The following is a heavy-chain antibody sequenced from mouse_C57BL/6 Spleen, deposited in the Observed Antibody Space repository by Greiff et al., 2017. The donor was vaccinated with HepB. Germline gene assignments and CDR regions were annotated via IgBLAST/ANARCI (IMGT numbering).Heavy chain of an antibody. V-gene: IGHV5-9*01. Sequence: EVQLVESGGGLVKPGGSLKLSCAASGFTFSSYTMSWVRQTPEKRLEWVATISGGGGNTYYPDSVKGRFTISRDNAKNTLYLQMSSLRSEDTALYYCARQEDYDYDVYAMDYWGQGTSVTVSS. J-gene: IGHJ4*01. CDR2: ISGGGGNT. CDR3: ARQEDYDYDVYAMDY. CDR1: GFTFSSYT. D-gene: IGHD2-4*01.